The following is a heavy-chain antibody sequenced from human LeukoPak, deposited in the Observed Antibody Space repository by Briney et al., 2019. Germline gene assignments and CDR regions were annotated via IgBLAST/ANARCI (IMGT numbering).Heavy chain of an antibody. D-gene: IGHD3-9*01. CDR3: AREDDFNWRYGMDV. CDR2: IKQDGSEK. V-gene: IGHV3-7*05. CDR1: GFTFSSYW. J-gene: IGHJ6*02. Sequence: GGSLRLSCAASGFTFSSYWMSWVRQAPGKGLEWVANIKQDGSEKYYVESVKGRFTISRDNAENSLYLQMNSLRAEDTAVYSCAREDDFNWRYGMDVWGQGTTVTVSS.